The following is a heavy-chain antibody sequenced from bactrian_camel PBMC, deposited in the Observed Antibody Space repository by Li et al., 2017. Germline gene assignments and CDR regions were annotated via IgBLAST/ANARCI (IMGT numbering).Heavy chain of an antibody. CDR3: AACRNIIAGVMGFEY. J-gene: IGHJ4*01. CDR1: QYAVC. D-gene: IGHD6*01. CDR2: T. V-gene: IGHV3S55*01. Sequence: HVQLVESGGGSVQAGGSLRLSCAASQYAVCMAWFRQTPGKERELVATTDGGSVEGRFTISQDKAKNTLYLQMNSLKTDDTAVYYCAACRNIIAGVMGFEYWGQGTQVTVS.